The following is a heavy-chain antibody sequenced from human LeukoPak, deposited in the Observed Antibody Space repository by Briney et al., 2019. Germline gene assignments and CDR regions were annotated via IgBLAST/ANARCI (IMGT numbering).Heavy chain of an antibody. Sequence: ASVKVSCKASGYTFTSYGISRVRQAPGQGLEWMGWSSAYNGDTNYAQKLQGRVTMTTDTSTSTAYMELRSLRSDDTAVYYCARGGNSGWRTPNDDYWGQGTLVTVSS. V-gene: IGHV1-18*01. J-gene: IGHJ4*02. D-gene: IGHD6-19*01. CDR1: GYTFTSYG. CDR3: ARGGNSGWRTPNDDY. CDR2: SSAYNGDT.